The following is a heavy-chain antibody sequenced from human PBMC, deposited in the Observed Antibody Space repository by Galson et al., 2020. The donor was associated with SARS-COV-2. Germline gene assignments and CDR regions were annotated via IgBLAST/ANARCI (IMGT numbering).Heavy chain of an antibody. Sequence: SETLSLTCPLSGGSITGYYWTWIRQPPGKGLEWVGSVYYTGATHYSPSLKSRLTISLDMSKNQFSLNLSSVTAAEPAVYYCARGWELRSFDFWGRGTLVTVSS. CDR3: ARGWELRSFDF. CDR1: GGSITGYY. D-gene: IGHD3-16*01. CDR2: VYYTGAT. V-gene: IGHV4-59*01. J-gene: IGHJ5*01.